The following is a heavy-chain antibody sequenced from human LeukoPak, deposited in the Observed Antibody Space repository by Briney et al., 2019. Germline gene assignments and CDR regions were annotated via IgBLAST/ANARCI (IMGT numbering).Heavy chain of an antibody. D-gene: IGHD6-13*01. CDR3: ARDPIGSRWPYYFDY. J-gene: IGHJ4*02. CDR1: GYTFTTYA. Sequence: GASVKVSCTASGYTFTTYAMHWVRQAPGQRLEWMGWINAGNGNTKYSQKFQARVTITRDTSASTAYMELRSLRSEDTAVYYCARDPIGSRWPYYFDYWGQGTLVTVSS. V-gene: IGHV1-3*01. CDR2: INAGNGNT.